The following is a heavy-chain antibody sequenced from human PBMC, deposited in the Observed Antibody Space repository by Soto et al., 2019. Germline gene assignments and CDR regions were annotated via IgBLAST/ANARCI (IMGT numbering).Heavy chain of an antibody. V-gene: IGHV4-39*01. CDR3: EGSGYSYGYDYYYGMDV. CDR1: GGSISSSSYY. CDR2: IDYSGST. J-gene: IGHJ6*02. D-gene: IGHD5-18*01. Sequence: QLQLQESGPGLVKPSETLSLTCTVSGGSISSSSYYWGWIRQPPGKGLEWIGSIDYSGSTYYNPSLKSRVTISVDTSKNQFSLKLSTVTAADTAVYYCEGSGYSYGYDYYYGMDVWGQGTTVTVSS.